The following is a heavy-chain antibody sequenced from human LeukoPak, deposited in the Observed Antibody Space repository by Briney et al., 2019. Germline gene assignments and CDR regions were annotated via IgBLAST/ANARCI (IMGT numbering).Heavy chain of an antibody. CDR3: ARGDTYYYDSTPSWDY. CDR2: INHSGST. J-gene: IGHJ4*02. V-gene: IGHV4-34*01. Sequence: SETLSLTCAVYGGSFSGYYWSWIRQPPGKGLEWIGEINHSGSTNYNPSLKSRVTISVDTSKNQFSLKLSSVTAADTAVYYCARGDTYYYDSTPSWDYWGQGTLVTVSS. D-gene: IGHD3-22*01. CDR1: GGSFSGYY.